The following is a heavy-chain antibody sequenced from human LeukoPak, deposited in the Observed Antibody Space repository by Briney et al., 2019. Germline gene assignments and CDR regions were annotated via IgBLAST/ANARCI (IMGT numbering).Heavy chain of an antibody. V-gene: IGHV1-24*01. Sequence: ASVKVSCKVSGYTLTELSMHWVRQAPGKGLEWMGGFDPEDGETIYAQKFQGRVTMTEDTSTDTAYMELSSLRSEDTAVYYCATAAWYSSSWYSGYYYMDVWGKGTTVTVSS. D-gene: IGHD6-13*01. CDR3: ATAAWYSSSWYSGYYYMDV. CDR2: FDPEDGET. J-gene: IGHJ6*03. CDR1: GYTLTELS.